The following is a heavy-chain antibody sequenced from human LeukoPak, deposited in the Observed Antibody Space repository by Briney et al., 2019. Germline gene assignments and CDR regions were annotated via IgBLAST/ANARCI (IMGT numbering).Heavy chain of an antibody. CDR2: ISYDGSNK. Sequence: PGGSLRLSCAASGFTFSSYAMHWVRQAPGKGLEWVAVISYDGSNKYYADSVKGRFTISRDNSKNTLYLQMNSLRAEDTAVYYCAREASIMIVVANDAFDIWGQGTMVTVSS. J-gene: IGHJ3*02. V-gene: IGHV3-30-3*01. D-gene: IGHD3-22*01. CDR1: GFTFSSYA. CDR3: AREASIMIVVANDAFDI.